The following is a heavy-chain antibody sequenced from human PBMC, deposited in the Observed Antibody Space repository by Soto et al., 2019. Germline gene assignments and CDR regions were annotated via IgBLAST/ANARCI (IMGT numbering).Heavy chain of an antibody. D-gene: IGHD4-4*01. J-gene: IGHJ5*02. CDR1: GGSISSSSYY. Sequence: SETLSLTCTVSGGSISSSSYYWGWIRQPPGKGLEWIGSIYYSGSTYYNPSLKSRVTISVDTSKNQFSLKLSSVTAADTAVYYCARTLTVTTSNWFDPWGQGTLVTVSS. CDR3: ARTLTVTTSNWFDP. V-gene: IGHV4-39*01. CDR2: IYYSGST.